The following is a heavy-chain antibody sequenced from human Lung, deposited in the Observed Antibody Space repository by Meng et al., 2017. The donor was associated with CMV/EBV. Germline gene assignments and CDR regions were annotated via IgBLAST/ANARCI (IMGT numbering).Heavy chain of an antibody. J-gene: IGHJ4*01. CDR3: ARDLGYSSSWYFQYYFDC. CDR1: GGTFSSYT. D-gene: IGHD6-13*01. CDR2: IVPINAIT. Sequence: SXXVSCKASGGTFSSYTITWVRQAPGQGLEWMGWIVPINAITSYAQKFQGRVTITADRSTSTAYMELSSLRSDDTALYYCARDLGYSSSWYFQYYFDCWGHGTLVTVSS. V-gene: IGHV1-69*10.